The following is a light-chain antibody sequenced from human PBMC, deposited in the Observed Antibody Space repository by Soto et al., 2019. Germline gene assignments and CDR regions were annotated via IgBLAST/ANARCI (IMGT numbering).Light chain of an antibody. CDR1: SSNIGSDS. J-gene: IGLJ2*01. CDR3: GTWDSSLSAVV. Sequence: QSVLTQPPSVSAAPGQKVTISCSGSSSNIGSDSVSWYQQLPGIVPKLLIYDNNKRPSGLPDRFSGSKSGTSATLGITGLQTGDEADYYCGTWDSSLSAVVFGGGTKLTVL. V-gene: IGLV1-51*01. CDR2: DNN.